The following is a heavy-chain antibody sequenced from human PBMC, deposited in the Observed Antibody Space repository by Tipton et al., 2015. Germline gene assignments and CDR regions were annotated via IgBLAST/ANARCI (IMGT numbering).Heavy chain of an antibody. CDR3: ARSPQDPAVDY. CDR1: GFPFGTYW. V-gene: IGHV3-74*01. J-gene: IGHJ4*02. CDR2: ITADGSGT. Sequence: SLRLSCAASGFPFGTYWMHWVRQAPGKGLVWVSRITADGSGTGYADSVQGRFTISRDNARNTLYLQMDSLRADDTAVYYCARSPQDPAVDYWGQGALVTVSS.